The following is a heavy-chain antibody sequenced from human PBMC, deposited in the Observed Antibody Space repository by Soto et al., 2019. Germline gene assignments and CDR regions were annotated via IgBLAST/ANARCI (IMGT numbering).Heavy chain of an antibody. CDR2: ISGSGGST. D-gene: IGHD4-4*01. CDR3: AKDPHGNYLLNWFDP. V-gene: IGHV3-23*01. Sequence: PGGSLRLSCAASGFTFSSYAMSWVRQAPGKGLEWVSIISGSGGSTYYADSVKGRFTISRGNSKNTLYLQMNSLRAEDTAVYYCAKDPHGNYLLNWFDPWGKETLVTVSS. CDR1: GFTFSSYA. J-gene: IGHJ5*02.